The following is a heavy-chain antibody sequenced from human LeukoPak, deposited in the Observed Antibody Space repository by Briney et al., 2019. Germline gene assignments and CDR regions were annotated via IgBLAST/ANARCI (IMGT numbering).Heavy chain of an antibody. CDR3: AREERDRKNWFDP. V-gene: IGHV1-2*02. D-gene: IGHD1-14*01. Sequence: EASVKVSCKASGYTFTGYYMHWVRQAPGQGLEWMGWINPNSGGTNYAQKFQGRVTMTRDTSISTAYMELSRLRSDDTAVYYCAREERDRKNWFDPWGQGTLVTVSS. J-gene: IGHJ5*02. CDR1: GYTFTGYY. CDR2: INPNSGGT.